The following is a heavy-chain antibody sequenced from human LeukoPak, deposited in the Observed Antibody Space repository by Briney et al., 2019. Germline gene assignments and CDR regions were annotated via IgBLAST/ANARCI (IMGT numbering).Heavy chain of an antibody. CDR3: AREGFPPGVLH. V-gene: IGHV3-7*01. CDR1: GFTFSNYG. Sequence: GGSLRLSCAASGFTFSNYGMHWVRQAPGKGPECVANIKPDGSDKYYVDSMKGRFTISRDNAKNSLYLQMNNLRAEDTAVYYCAREGFPPGVLHWGQGTLVTVSS. J-gene: IGHJ1*01. CDR2: IKPDGSDK. D-gene: IGHD2-2*01.